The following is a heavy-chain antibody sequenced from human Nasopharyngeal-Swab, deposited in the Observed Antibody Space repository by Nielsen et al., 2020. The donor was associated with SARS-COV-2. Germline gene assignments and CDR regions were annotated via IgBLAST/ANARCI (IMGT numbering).Heavy chain of an antibody. Sequence: WIRQPPGKGLEYVSAISSNGSSTSYADSVKGRFTISRDNAKNTLYLQMNSLRAEDTAVYYCASLGVATFKPDYWGQGTLVTVSS. CDR3: ASLGVATFKPDY. D-gene: IGHD5-12*01. J-gene: IGHJ4*02. V-gene: IGHV3-64*04. CDR2: ISSNGSST.